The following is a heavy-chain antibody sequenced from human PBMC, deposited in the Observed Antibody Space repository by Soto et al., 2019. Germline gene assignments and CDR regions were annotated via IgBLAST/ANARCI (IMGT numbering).Heavy chain of an antibody. CDR1: GYTYTSYA. D-gene: IGHD1-1*01. CDR2: INAGNGNT. J-gene: IGHJ4*02. CDR3: ARDRTGTHFDY. V-gene: IGHV1-3*01. Sequence: SVKVSCKDSGYTYTSYAMQWVRQDPGQRLEWMGWINAGNGNTKYSQKFQGRVTITRDTSASTAYMELSSLRSEDTAVYYCARDRTGTHFDYWGQGTLVTVSS.